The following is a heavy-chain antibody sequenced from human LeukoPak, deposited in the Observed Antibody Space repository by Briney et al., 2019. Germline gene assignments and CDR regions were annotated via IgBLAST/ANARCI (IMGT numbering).Heavy chain of an antibody. D-gene: IGHD1-20*01. V-gene: IGHV1-69*04. J-gene: IGHJ4*02. CDR1: GYTFTTYY. Sequence: SVKVSCKPSGYTFTTYYIHWVRQAPGQGLEWMGRIIPILGIANYAQKFQGRVTITADKSTSTAYMELSSLRSEDTAVYYCARVNNWAFDYWGQGTLVTVSS. CDR3: ARVNNWAFDY. CDR2: IIPILGIA.